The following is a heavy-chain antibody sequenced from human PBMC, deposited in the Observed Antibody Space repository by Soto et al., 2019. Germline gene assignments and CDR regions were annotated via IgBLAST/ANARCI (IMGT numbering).Heavy chain of an antibody. CDR2: IRRKANSYTT. CDR1: GLIFSDYH. D-gene: IGHD6-19*01. V-gene: IGHV3-72*01. CDR3: ATLGGWSGGSNDLDV. Sequence: EVQLVESGGGLVQPGGSLRLSCAASGLIFSDYHMDWVRQAPGKGLEWVGRIRRKANSYTTEYAASVKGRFTFSRDDSKTSLYLEMNSLKTEDTAVYYCATLGGWSGGSNDLDVWGQGTTVTVSS. J-gene: IGHJ6*02.